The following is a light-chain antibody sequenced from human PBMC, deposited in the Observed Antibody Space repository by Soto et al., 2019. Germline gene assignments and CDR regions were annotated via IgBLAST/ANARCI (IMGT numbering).Light chain of an antibody. CDR1: TSNVGINS. V-gene: IGLV1-47*01. CDR3: AAWHDRLSGQV. Sequence: QSVLTQPPSASGTPGQRVTISCSGSTSNVGINSVFWYQHLPGTAPKLLIYRSNQRASGVPDRFSASESGTSASLAISGLRSEDEADYYCAAWHDRLSGQVFGRGTKLTVL. CDR2: RSN. J-gene: IGLJ2*01.